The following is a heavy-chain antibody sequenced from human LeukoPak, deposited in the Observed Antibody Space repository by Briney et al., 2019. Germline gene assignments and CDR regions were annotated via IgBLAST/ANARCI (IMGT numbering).Heavy chain of an antibody. CDR3: AKAPSAHWPSDY. CDR2: INGHNGNT. V-gene: IGHV1-18*01. J-gene: IGHJ4*02. CDR1: GGTFSSYA. D-gene: IGHD1-1*01. Sequence: ASVKVSCKASGGTFSSYAITWVRQAPGQGLEWMGWINGHNGNTHYAQNLQDRITMTTDTSSTTVYMELRSLKSDDTAVYYCAKAPSAHWPSDYWGQGTLVTVSS.